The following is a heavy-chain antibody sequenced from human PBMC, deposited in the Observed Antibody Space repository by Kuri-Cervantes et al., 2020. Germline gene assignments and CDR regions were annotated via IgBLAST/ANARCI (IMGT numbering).Heavy chain of an antibody. D-gene: IGHD3-22*01. CDR2: INPKNGGT. Sequence: ASVKVSCKASGYTFTGYYMHWVRQAPGQGPEWMGWINPKNGGTDYAQKFQGRVTVTRDMSINTVYMELSRLTSDDTAVYYCARESDYYDSGASIRGGRAFDIWGQGTMVTVSS. CDR1: GYTFTGYY. CDR3: ARESDYYDSGASIRGGRAFDI. J-gene: IGHJ3*02. V-gene: IGHV1-2*02.